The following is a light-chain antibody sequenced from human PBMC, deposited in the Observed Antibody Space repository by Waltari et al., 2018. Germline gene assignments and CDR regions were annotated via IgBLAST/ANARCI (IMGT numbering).Light chain of an antibody. CDR1: SGSIASNY. CDR2: EDN. Sequence: NFMLTQPHSVSESPAMTVTISCTRSSGSIASNYVQWYQPRPGSAPTTVIYEDNQRPSGVPDRFSGSIDSSSNSASLTISGLRTEDEADYYCQSYGSGVIFGGGTKLTVL. CDR3: QSYGSGVI. J-gene: IGLJ2*01. V-gene: IGLV6-57*03.